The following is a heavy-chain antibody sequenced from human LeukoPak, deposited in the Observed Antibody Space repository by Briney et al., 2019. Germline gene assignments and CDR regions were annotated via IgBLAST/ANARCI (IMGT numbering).Heavy chain of an antibody. Sequence: GGCLRLSCAASGFTFSSYSMNWVRQAPGKGLEWVSSINSSSSYIYYTDSVKGRFTTSRDNAKNSLYLQMNSLRAEDTAVYYCARSSILEWLPYYYYYMDVWGKGTAVTVYS. J-gene: IGHJ6*03. CDR3: ARSSILEWLPYYYYYMDV. D-gene: IGHD3-3*01. CDR2: INSSSSYI. CDR1: GFTFSSYS. V-gene: IGHV3-21*01.